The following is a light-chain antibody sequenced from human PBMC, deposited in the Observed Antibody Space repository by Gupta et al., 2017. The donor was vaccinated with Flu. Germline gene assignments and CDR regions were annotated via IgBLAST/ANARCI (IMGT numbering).Light chain of an antibody. J-gene: IGLJ2*01. CDR1: SSDSGDYNY. CDR2: DVT. Sequence: QSALTQPRSVSGSPGQSVTISCTGTSSDSGDYNYVSWYQQHPGKAPKLLIYDVTKRPSGVPGRFSGSKSGNTASLTISGLQAEEEADYHCCSFAGSYTLVFGGGTKLTVL. V-gene: IGLV2-11*01. CDR3: CSFAGSYTLV.